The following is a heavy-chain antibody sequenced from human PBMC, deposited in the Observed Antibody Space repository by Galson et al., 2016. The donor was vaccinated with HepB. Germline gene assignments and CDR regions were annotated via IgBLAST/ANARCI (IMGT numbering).Heavy chain of an antibody. J-gene: IGHJ6*02. Sequence: SLRLSCAASGYTFSSYTMHWVRQAPGKGLEWVAVLSNDGSNKSYADSVKGRFTISRDNSKNTLYLQMNSLRAEDTAVYYCARDRNFVLVPAGGSKYYYFYTLDVWGQGTTVTVSS. CDR3: ARDRNFVLVPAGGSKYYYFYTLDV. D-gene: IGHD2-2*01. CDR2: LSNDGSNK. V-gene: IGHV3-30*04. CDR1: GYTFSSYT.